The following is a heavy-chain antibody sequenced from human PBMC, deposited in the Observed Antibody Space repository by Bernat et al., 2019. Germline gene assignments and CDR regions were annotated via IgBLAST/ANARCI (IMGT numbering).Heavy chain of an antibody. D-gene: IGHD3-16*01. CDR2: ISYDGSNK. V-gene: IGHV3-30*06. J-gene: IGHJ3*02. Sequence: QVQLVESGGGVVQPGRSLRLSCAASGFTFSSYGMHWVRQAPGKGLEWVAVISYDGSNKYYADSVKGRFTISRDNSKNTLYLQMNSLRAEDTAVYYCASDVLGETIAFDIWGQGTMVTVSS. CDR3: ASDVLGETIAFDI. CDR1: GFTFSSYG.